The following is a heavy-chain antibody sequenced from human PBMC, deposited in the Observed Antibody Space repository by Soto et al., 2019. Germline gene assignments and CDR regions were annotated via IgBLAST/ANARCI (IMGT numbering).Heavy chain of an antibody. Sequence: EVQLLESGGGLVQPGGSLRLSCAASGFTFSSYAMSWVRQAPGKGLEWVSAISSGGGGTYYADSVKGRFTISRDNSKNTLYLHMNSLRAEDTAVYYCAKQPCSSDTCYIDYWGQGTLVTVSS. V-gene: IGHV3-23*01. D-gene: IGHD2-2*01. J-gene: IGHJ4*02. CDR1: GFTFSSYA. CDR2: ISSGGGGT. CDR3: AKQPCSSDTCYIDY.